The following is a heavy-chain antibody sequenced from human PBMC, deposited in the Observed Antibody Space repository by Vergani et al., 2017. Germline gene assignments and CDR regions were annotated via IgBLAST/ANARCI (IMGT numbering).Heavy chain of an antibody. CDR2: IIPIFGTA. V-gene: IGHV1-69*01. Sequence: QVQLVQSGAEVKKPGSSVKVSCKASGGTFSSYATSWVRQAPGQGLEWMGGIIPIFGTANYAQKFQGRVTITADASTSTAYMELSSLRSDDTAVYYCARDPPKVVVADGDGYWGQGTLVTVSS. D-gene: IGHD2-15*01. J-gene: IGHJ4*02. CDR1: GGTFSSYA. CDR3: ARDPPKVVVADGDGY.